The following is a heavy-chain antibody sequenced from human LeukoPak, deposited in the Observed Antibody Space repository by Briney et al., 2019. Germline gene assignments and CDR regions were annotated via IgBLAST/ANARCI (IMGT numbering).Heavy chain of an antibody. D-gene: IGHD5-18*01. Sequence: PSETLSLTCAVSSYSISSGYYWGWIRQPPGKGLEWIGNTHHSGSTYYSPSLESRVTISLDTSKNQFSLRLSSVTAADTAVYYCARDQSYGRHYFDYWGQGILVTVSS. CDR1: SYSISSGYY. V-gene: IGHV4-38-2*02. CDR3: ARDQSYGRHYFDY. J-gene: IGHJ4*02. CDR2: THHSGST.